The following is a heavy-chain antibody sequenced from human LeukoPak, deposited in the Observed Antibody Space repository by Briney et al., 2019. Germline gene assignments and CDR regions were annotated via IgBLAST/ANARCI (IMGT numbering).Heavy chain of an antibody. CDR2: ISGSGGST. D-gene: IGHD6-19*01. CDR1: GFTFSSYA. Sequence: GGSLRLSCAASGFTFSSYAMSWVRQAPGKGLEWVSAISGSGGSTYYADSVKGRFTISRDNSKNTLYLQMNSLRAEDTAVYYCARDLRIAVAGKAVEWWFDPWGQGTLVTVSS. CDR3: ARDLRIAVAGKAVEWWFDP. J-gene: IGHJ5*02. V-gene: IGHV3-23*01.